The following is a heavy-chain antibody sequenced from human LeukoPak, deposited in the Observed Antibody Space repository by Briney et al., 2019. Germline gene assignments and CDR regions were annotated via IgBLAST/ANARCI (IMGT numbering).Heavy chain of an antibody. CDR3: ARDNAPDIVVVVAATHYGMDV. V-gene: IGHV3-21*01. D-gene: IGHD2-15*01. CDR1: GFTFSSYS. CDR2: ISSSSSYI. Sequence: PGGSLRLSCAASGFTFSSYSMNWVRQAPGKGLEWVSSISSSSSYIYYADSVKGRFTISRDNAKNSLYLQMNGLRAEDTAVYYCARDNAPDIVVVVAATHYGMDVWGQGTTVTVSS. J-gene: IGHJ6*02.